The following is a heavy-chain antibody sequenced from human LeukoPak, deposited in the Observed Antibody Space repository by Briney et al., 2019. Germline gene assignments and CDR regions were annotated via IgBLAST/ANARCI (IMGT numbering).Heavy chain of an antibody. D-gene: IGHD1-14*01. CDR2: IKSKIHGGTT. J-gene: IGHJ4*02. CDR1: GLTFNNAW. CDR3: TTSPVPGQDY. Sequence: PGGSLRLSCAASGLTFNNAWMSWVRQAPGKGLEGVGRIKSKIHGGTTDYAAPVKGRFTISRDDSNNMVYLQIDSLRIEDTVVYYCTTSPVPGQDYWGQGTLVTVSS. V-gene: IGHV3-15*01.